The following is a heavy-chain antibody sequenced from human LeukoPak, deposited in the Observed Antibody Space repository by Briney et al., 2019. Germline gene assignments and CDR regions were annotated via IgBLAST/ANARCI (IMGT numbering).Heavy chain of an antibody. V-gene: IGHV3-74*01. CDR3: ARSGGYSYGNFDY. CDR2: INSDGSST. J-gene: IGHJ4*02. Sequence: GGSLRLSCAASGFTFSSYLMHWVRQAPGKGLVWVSRINSDGSSTSYADSVKGRFTISRDNAKNTLYLQMNSLRAEDTAVYYCARSGGYSYGNFDYWGQGTLVTVSS. D-gene: IGHD5-18*01. CDR1: GFTFSSYL.